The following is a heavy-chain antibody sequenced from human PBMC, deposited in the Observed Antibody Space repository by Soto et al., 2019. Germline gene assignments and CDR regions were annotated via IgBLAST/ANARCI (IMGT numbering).Heavy chain of an antibody. Sequence: EVQLVESGGGLVQPGGSLRLSCAASGFTFSSNWMHWVRQAPGKGLVWVSRINSDGSSTGYADSVKGRFTISRDNAKNTLYLQMNSLRAEDTAVYYCARELATYYYYGMDVWGQGTTVTVSS. CDR1: GFTFSSNW. CDR3: ARELATYYYYGMDV. V-gene: IGHV3-74*01. J-gene: IGHJ6*02. CDR2: INSDGSST.